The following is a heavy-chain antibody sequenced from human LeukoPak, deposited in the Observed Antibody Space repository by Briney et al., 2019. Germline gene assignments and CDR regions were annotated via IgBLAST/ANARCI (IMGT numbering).Heavy chain of an antibody. J-gene: IGHJ6*04. V-gene: IGHV3-23*01. CDR1: GYTFNNYG. Sequence: GGTLRISCAVSGYTFNNYGMNWVRQAPGKGLEWVSSISGGGGSTYYADSVKGRFTISRDNSKNTLYLQMNSLRAEDTAVYYCAKWEYSSGWTHAPPVWGKGTTVTVSS. CDR3: AKWEYSSGWTHAPPV. D-gene: IGHD6-19*01. CDR2: ISGGGGST.